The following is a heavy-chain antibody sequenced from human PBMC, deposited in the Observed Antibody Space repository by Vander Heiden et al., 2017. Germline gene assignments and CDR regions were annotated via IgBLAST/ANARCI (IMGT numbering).Heavy chain of an antibody. D-gene: IGHD3-3*01. Sequence: QLQLQESGPGLVKPSETLSLTCTVSGGSISSSSYYWGWIRQPPGKGLEWIGSIYYSGSTYYNPSLKSRVTISVDTSKNQFSLKLSSVTAADTAVYYCARQGDTFGVVKMDVWGQGTTVTVSS. CDR3: ARQGDTFGVVKMDV. V-gene: IGHV4-39*01. J-gene: IGHJ6*02. CDR1: GGSISSSSYY. CDR2: IYYSGST.